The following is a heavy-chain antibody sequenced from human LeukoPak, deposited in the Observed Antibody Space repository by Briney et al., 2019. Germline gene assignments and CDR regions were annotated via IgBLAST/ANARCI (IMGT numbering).Heavy chain of an antibody. J-gene: IGHJ4*02. D-gene: IGHD3-22*01. V-gene: IGHV1-18*01. CDR1: GYTFTSYG. CDR2: ISAYNGNT. CDR3: ARALSYDSSGYYVFDH. Sequence: GASVKVSCKASGYTFTSYGISWVRQAPGQGLEWMGWISAYNGNTNYAQKLQGRVTMTTDTSTSTAYMELRSLRSDDTAVYYCARALSYDSSGYYVFDHWGQGTLVTVSS.